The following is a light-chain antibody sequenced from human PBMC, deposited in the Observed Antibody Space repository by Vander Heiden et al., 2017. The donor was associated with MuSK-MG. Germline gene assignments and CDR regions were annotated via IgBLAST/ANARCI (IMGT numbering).Light chain of an antibody. CDR2: DAS. CDR1: QSVSRY. Sequence: EILLTQSPATLSLSPGERATLSCRASQSVSRYLAWYQQKPGQAPRLLIYDASNRAAGIPARFSGSGSGTDFTLTISSLEPEDFAVYYCQQRDSWLLTFGGGTKVEIK. CDR3: QQRDSWLLT. J-gene: IGKJ4*01. V-gene: IGKV3-11*01.